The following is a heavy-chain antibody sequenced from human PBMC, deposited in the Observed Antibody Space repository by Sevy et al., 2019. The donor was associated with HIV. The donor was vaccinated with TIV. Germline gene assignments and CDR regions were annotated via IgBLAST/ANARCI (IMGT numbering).Heavy chain of an antibody. CDR2: INNGGST. CDR3: ASGDTTMITDLDY. J-gene: IGHJ4*02. CDR1: GFTFSNYA. Sequence: GGSLRLSCGASGFTFSNYAMSWVRQAPGKGPEWVSGINNGGSTYYADSVKGRFTISRDNSKKMVFLQMNSLRAEDTAVYYCASGDTTMITDLDYWGQGAMVTVSS. V-gene: IGHV3-23*01. D-gene: IGHD5-18*01.